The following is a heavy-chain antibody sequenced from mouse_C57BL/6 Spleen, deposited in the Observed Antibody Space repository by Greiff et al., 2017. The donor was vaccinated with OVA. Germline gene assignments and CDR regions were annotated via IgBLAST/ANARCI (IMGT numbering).Heavy chain of an antibody. D-gene: IGHD2-5*01. CDR3: AANSNLFAY. CDR1: GYTFTSYW. CDR2: IDPSDSYT. J-gene: IGHJ3*01. Sequence: VQLQQPGAELVRPGTSVKLSCKASGYTFTSYWMHWVKQRPGQGLEWIGVIDPSDSYTNYNQKFKGKATLTVDTSSSTAYMQLSSLTSEDSAVYSCAANSNLFAYWGQGTLVTVSA. V-gene: IGHV1-59*01.